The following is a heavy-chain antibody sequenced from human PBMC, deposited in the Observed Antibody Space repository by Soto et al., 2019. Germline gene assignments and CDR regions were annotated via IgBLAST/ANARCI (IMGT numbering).Heavy chain of an antibody. Sequence: QVQIVQSGAEVKKPGASVRVSCKASGYSFSTFAIHWVRQAPGQRLEWMGWINAGNGDTKYSEKFQGRVTITGRTSASTAYMGLSSLRSEDTAVYYCATQGRTTTEFDFWGQGTLVTVSS. CDR3: ATQGRTTTEFDF. J-gene: IGHJ4*02. CDR2: INAGNGDT. V-gene: IGHV1-3*01. D-gene: IGHD4-4*01. CDR1: GYSFSTFA.